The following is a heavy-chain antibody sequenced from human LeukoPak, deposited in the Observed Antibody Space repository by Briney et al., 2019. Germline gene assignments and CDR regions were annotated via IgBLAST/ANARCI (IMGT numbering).Heavy chain of an antibody. CDR3: ARGSSGYYYSPDY. Sequence: GASVKVSCKASGYTFTSYDINWVRQATGQGLEWMGWMNPNSGNTGYAQKFQGRVTMTRNTSISTAYMELGSLTSDDTAVYYCARGSSGYYYSPDYWGQGTLVTVSS. J-gene: IGHJ4*02. CDR1: GYTFTSYD. CDR2: MNPNSGNT. V-gene: IGHV1-8*01. D-gene: IGHD3-22*01.